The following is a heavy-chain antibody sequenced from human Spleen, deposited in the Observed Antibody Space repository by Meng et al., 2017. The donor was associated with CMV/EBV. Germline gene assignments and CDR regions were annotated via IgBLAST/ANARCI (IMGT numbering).Heavy chain of an antibody. J-gene: IGHJ5*02. D-gene: IGHD2-2*02. Sequence: GSFSGYYWSWIRQPPGKGLEWIGEINHSGSTNYNPSLKGRVTISVDTSKNQFSLKLSSVTAADTAVYYCARSRYCSSTSCYISWFDPWGQGTLVTVSS. V-gene: IGHV4-34*01. CDR2: INHSGST. CDR1: GSFSGYY. CDR3: ARSRYCSSTSCYISWFDP.